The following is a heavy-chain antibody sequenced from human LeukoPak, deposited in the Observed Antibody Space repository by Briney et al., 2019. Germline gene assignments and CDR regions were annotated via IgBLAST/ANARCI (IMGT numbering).Heavy chain of an antibody. V-gene: IGHV4-39*01. Sequence: SETPSLTCTVFGGSISSSSYYWGWIRQPPGKGLEWIGSIFYSGSTYYNPSLKSRVTISVDTSKNQFSLKLKYVTAADTAVYYCARFDRGGDYFDYWGQGTLVTVSS. CDR2: IFYSGST. CDR3: ARFDRGGDYFDY. D-gene: IGHD3-16*02. J-gene: IGHJ4*02. CDR1: GGSISSSSYY.